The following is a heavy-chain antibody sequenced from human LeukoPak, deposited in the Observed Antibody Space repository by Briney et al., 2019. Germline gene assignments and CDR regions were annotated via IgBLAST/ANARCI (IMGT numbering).Heavy chain of an antibody. D-gene: IGHD3-16*02. V-gene: IGHV4-34*01. Sequence: PSETLSLTCTVSGGSISSYYWSWIRQPPGKGLEWIGEINHSGSTNYNPSLKSRVTISVNTSKNQFSLKLSSVTAADTAVYYCASAPYDYVWGSYRRWFDYWGQGTLVTVSS. CDR3: ASAPYDYVWGSYRRWFDY. CDR1: GGSISSYY. J-gene: IGHJ4*02. CDR2: INHSGST.